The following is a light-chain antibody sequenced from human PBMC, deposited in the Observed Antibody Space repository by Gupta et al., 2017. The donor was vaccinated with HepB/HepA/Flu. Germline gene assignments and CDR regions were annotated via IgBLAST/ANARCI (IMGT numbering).Light chain of an antibody. CDR2: EVT. CDR1: STDVGNYNL. V-gene: IGLV2-23*02. Sequence: QSALTQPASVSGSAGQSITISCTGTSTDVGNYNLVSWYQQRPGEAPKVIIYEVTERPSGLSTRFSGSKSGNTASLRISGLQPDDEADYYCCSYAGGLHVFGTGTKVSVL. J-gene: IGLJ1*01. CDR3: CSYAGGLHV.